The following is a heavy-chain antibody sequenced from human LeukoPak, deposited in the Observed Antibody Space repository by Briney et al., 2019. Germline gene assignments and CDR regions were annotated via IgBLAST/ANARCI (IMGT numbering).Heavy chain of an antibody. V-gene: IGHV4-39*01. Sequence: SETLSLTCPVSGGSISSSSYYWGWIRQPPGKGLGWIGSIYYSGITYCNPSLKSRFTISVDTSKNQFSLKLSSVTAADTAVYYCARLYYDFWSGYYFDYWGQGTLVTVSS. CDR3: ARLYYDFWSGYYFDY. CDR1: GGSISSSSYY. D-gene: IGHD3-3*01. J-gene: IGHJ4*02. CDR2: IYYSGIT.